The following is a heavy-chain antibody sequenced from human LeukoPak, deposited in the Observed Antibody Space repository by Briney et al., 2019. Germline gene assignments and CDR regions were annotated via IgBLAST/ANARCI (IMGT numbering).Heavy chain of an antibody. Sequence: GSLRLSCTVSGFTVSSNSMSWVRQPPGKGLEWVGYIYYSGSTNYNPSLKSRVTISVDTSKNQFSLKLSSVTAADTAVYYCARALLYGGYFDYWGQGTLVTVSS. CDR1: GFTVSSNS. CDR2: IYYSGST. J-gene: IGHJ4*02. CDR3: ARALLYGGYFDY. V-gene: IGHV4-59*02. D-gene: IGHD4/OR15-4a*01.